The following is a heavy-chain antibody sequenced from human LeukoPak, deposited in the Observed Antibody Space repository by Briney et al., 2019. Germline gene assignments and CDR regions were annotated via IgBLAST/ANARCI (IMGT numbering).Heavy chain of an antibody. D-gene: IGHD6-13*01. V-gene: IGHV3-48*03. CDR2: ISSSGSTI. Sequence: GGSLRLSCAASGFTFSSYEMNWVRQAPGKGLEWVAYISSSGSTIYYADSVKGRFTISRDNAKNSLYLQMNSLTAEDTAVYYCARDKWYISSWFPCDYWGQGTLVTVSS. CDR1: GFTFSSYE. J-gene: IGHJ4*02. CDR3: ARDKWYISSWFPCDY.